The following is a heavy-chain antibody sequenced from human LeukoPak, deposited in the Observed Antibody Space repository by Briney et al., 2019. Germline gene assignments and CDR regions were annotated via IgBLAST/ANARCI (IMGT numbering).Heavy chain of an antibody. J-gene: IGHJ4*02. Sequence: ESGPALVRPSQTLTLSCTLSGFSLTQTAMCVNWIRQTPGKALEWLARIDWDDDRYYRTSLKTRLTVSKDTSSNQVVLKMTNMDPLDTGIYYCARSVYTDRWPGIDFWGRGTLVTVSS. CDR2: IDWDDDR. D-gene: IGHD3/OR15-3a*01. V-gene: IGHV2-70*11. CDR1: GFSLTQTAMC. CDR3: ARSVYTDRWPGIDF.